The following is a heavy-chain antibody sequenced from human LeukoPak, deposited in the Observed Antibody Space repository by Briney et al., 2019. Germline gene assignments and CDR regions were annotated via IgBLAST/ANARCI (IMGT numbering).Heavy chain of an antibody. V-gene: IGHV1-2*02. D-gene: IGHD3-22*01. CDR3: AKSNGYGLVDI. CDR1: GYTFTGYY. Sequence: ASVKVSCKPSGYTFTGYYIHWVRQAPSQGLEWMGWINPTSGGTNYAPKFQGRVTMTRDTSISTAYMELSRLRSDDTAVYYCAKSNGYGLVDIWGQGTMVTVSS. CDR2: INPTSGGT. J-gene: IGHJ3*02.